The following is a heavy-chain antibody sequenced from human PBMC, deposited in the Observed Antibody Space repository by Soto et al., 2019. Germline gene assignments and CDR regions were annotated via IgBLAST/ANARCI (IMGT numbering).Heavy chain of an antibody. V-gene: IGHV5-51*01. Sequence: GESLKISCKGSGYSFTSHWIGWVRQMPGKGLEWMGIIYPGDSDTRYSPSFQGQVTISANKSISTAYLQWSSLKASDTAMYYCARPTGKTVVGNDAFDIRGQGTMVTVSS. CDR3: ARPTGKTVVGNDAFDI. D-gene: IGHD2-15*01. J-gene: IGHJ3*02. CDR1: GYSFTSHW. CDR2: IYPGDSDT.